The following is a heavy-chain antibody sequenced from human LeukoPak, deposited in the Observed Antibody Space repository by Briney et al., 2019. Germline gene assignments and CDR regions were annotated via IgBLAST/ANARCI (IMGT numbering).Heavy chain of an antibody. J-gene: IGHJ4*02. CDR2: IYYSGVT. D-gene: IGHD6-25*01. V-gene: IGHV4-59*08. CDR1: GGSISSYY. CDR3: ARQSPAAAGQGLDY. Sequence: PSETLSLTCTVAGGSISSYYWSWIRQPPGKGLEWIGYIYYSGVTNYNPSLKSRVTISVDTSRNQFSLILTSVTATDTAVYYCARQSPAAAGQGLDYWGPGALVTVSS.